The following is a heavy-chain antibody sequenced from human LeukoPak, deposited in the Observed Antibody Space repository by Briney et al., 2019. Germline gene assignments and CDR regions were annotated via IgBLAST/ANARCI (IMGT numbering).Heavy chain of an antibody. CDR3: ARRTYYDFWSGYQGGDFDY. D-gene: IGHD3-3*01. J-gene: IGHJ4*02. CDR1: GYTFTSYD. Sequence: ASVKVSCKASGYTFTSYDINWVRQATGQGLEWMGWMNPNSGNTGYAQKFQGRVTMTRNTSISTAYMELSSLRSEDTAVYYCARRTYYDFWSGYQGGDFDYWGQGTLVTVPS. CDR2: MNPNSGNT. V-gene: IGHV1-8*01.